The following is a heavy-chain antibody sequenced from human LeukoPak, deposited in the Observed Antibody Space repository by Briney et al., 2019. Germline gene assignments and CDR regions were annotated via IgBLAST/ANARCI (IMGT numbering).Heavy chain of an antibody. CDR1: GFTFSDYW. J-gene: IGHJ4*02. CDR2: INSDDSST. V-gene: IGHV3-74*01. CDR3: ATCVAVPGLPDS. Sequence: PGGPLRLSCAASGFTFSDYWMYWVRQAPGKGLVWVSRINSDDSSTSYADSVQGRFTISRDNAKNTLYLQMNSLRAEDTAVYYCATCVAVPGLPDSWGQGTLVHVSS. D-gene: IGHD6-19*01.